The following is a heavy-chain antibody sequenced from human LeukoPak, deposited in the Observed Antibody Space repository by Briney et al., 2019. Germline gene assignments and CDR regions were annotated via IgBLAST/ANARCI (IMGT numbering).Heavy chain of an antibody. CDR2: IYHSGST. CDR1: GYSISSGYY. D-gene: IGHD1-1*01. Sequence: SETLSLTCVVSGYSISSGYYWGWIRQPPGKGLEWIGSIYHSGSTYYNPSLKSRVTISVDTSKNQFSLKLSSVTAADTAVYYCARHSGGTKRDPFDYWGQGTLVTVSS. J-gene: IGHJ4*02. V-gene: IGHV4-38-2*01. CDR3: ARHSGGTKRDPFDY.